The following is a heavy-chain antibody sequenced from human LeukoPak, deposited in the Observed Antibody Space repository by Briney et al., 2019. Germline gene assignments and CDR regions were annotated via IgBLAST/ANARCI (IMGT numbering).Heavy chain of an antibody. CDR2: ISYDGSNK. CDR1: GFTFSSYA. J-gene: IGHJ4*02. V-gene: IGHV3-30*04. CDR3: ADRDY. Sequence: GGSLRLSCEASGFTFSSYAMHWVRQAPGKGLEWVAVISYDGSNKYYADSVKGRFTISRDNSKNTLYLQMNSLRAEDTAVYYCADRDYWGQGTLVTVSS.